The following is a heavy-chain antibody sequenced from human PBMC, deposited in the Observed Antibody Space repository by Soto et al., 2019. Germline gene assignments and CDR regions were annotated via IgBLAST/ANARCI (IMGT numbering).Heavy chain of an antibody. CDR3: ARVKIFGVVIIRTYGLDV. V-gene: IGHV4-34*01. CDR2: INHSGST. Sequence: SETLCRTCAVYGGSFSGYYWRWIRQPPGKGLQWIGEINHSGSTNYNPSLKSRVTISVDTSKNQFSLKLSSVTAADTAVYYCARVKIFGVVIIRTYGLDVWGQGTTVT. CDR1: GGSFSGYY. J-gene: IGHJ6*02. D-gene: IGHD3-3*01.